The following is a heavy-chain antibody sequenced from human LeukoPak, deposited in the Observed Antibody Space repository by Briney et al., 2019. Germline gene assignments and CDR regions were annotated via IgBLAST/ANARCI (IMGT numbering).Heavy chain of an antibody. J-gene: IGHJ4*02. CDR1: GFTFSSYA. V-gene: IGHV3-23*01. Sequence: GGSLRLSCAASGFTFSSYAMSWVRQAPGKGLEWASAISGSGGSTYYADSVKGRFTISRDNSKNTLYLQMNSLRAEDTAVYYCAKEGVCSSTSCYLSATDYWGQGTLVTVSS. CDR3: AKEGVCSSTSCYLSATDY. CDR2: ISGSGGST. D-gene: IGHD2-2*01.